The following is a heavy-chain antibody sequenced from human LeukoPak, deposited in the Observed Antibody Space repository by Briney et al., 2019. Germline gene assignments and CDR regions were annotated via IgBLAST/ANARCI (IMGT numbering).Heavy chain of an antibody. CDR1: GFTFSTYG. CDR3: ARDGYDNFGAFDI. Sequence: GGSLRLSCAASGFTFSTYGMHWVRQAPGKGLEWVAFVRYDGSKKYYTNSVKGRFTISRDNSKNTLYLQMNSLRAEDTAVYYCARDGYDNFGAFDIWGQGTMVTVSS. V-gene: IGHV3-30*02. CDR2: VRYDGSKK. J-gene: IGHJ3*02. D-gene: IGHD5-12*01.